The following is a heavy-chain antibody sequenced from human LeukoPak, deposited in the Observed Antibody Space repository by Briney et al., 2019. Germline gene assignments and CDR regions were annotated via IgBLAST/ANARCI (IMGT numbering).Heavy chain of an antibody. V-gene: IGHV3-21*01. D-gene: IGHD3-16*02. J-gene: IGHJ3*02. CDR1: AYTSSHYS. CDR3: VSGNDPDSTWENYRLDAFDI. CDR2: ICSTSDYI. Sequence: GRSLRPSRAPSAYTSSHYSVNSVRQAPGRGQGCVSSICSTSDYIYYADSVKGRFTISRDNTKSSLYLQMNSLRAEDTAVYYCVSGNDPDSTWENYRLDAFDIWGQGTTVIVSS.